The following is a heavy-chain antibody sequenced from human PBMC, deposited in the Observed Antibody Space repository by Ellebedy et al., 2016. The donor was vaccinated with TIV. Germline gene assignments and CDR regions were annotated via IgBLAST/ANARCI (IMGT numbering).Heavy chain of an antibody. CDR2: ISYDGSNK. V-gene: IGHV3-30*04. J-gene: IGHJ4*02. D-gene: IGHD5-18*01. CDR3: ATKPRGYSYGPVDY. Sequence: LSLTCAASGFTFSSDAMHWVRQAPGKGLEWVAVISYDGSNKYYADSVKGRFTISRDNSKNTLYLQMNSLRAEDTAVYYCATKPRGYSYGPVDYWGQGTLVTVSS. CDR1: GFTFSSDA.